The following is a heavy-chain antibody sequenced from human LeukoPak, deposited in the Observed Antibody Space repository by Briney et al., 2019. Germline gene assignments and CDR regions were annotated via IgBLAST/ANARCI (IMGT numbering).Heavy chain of an antibody. CDR2: IKQDGSEK. CDR1: GFTFSSYW. J-gene: IGHJ4*02. Sequence: GGSLRLSCAASGFTFSSYWMSWVRQAPGKGLEWVANIKQDGSEKYYVDSVKGRFTISRDNAKNSLYLQMNSLRAEDTAVYYCAREGLGEVRGSYSPYYFDYWGQGTLVTVSS. CDR3: AREGLGEVRGSYSPYYFDY. D-gene: IGHD1-26*01. V-gene: IGHV3-7*01.